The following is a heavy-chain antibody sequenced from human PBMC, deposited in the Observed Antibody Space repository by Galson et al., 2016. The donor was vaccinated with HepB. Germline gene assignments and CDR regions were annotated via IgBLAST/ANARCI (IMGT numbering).Heavy chain of an antibody. D-gene: IGHD6-19*01. CDR2: FSSSSSHT. V-gene: IGHV3-11*06. CDR1: GLTFSDFY. CDR3: ARVDYGSGWREGWFDP. J-gene: IGHJ5*02. Sequence: SLRLSCAASGLTFSDFYMSWIRQAPGKGLEWVSYFSSSSSHTNYADSVKGRFTISRDNANNSLYLQMNSLRVEDTAVYYCARVDYGSGWREGWFDPWGQGTLVTVSP.